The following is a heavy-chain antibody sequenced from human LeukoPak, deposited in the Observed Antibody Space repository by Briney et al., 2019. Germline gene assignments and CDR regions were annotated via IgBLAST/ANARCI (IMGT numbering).Heavy chain of an antibody. J-gene: IGHJ4*02. D-gene: IGHD6-19*01. CDR1: GFTFTTYA. V-gene: IGHV3-20*01. CDR2: INWNGDST. Sequence: PGGSLRLSCAASGFTFTTYAMSWVRQAPGKGLEWVAGINWNGDSTGYADSVKGRFTISRDNAKNSLFLQMNSLRAEDTALYHCAKGDRNGWYFDYWGLGTLVTVSS. CDR3: AKGDRNGWYFDY.